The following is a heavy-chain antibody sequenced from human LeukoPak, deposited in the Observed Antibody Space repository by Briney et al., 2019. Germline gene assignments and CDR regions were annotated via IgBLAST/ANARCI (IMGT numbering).Heavy chain of an antibody. CDR1: GFTFSSYA. V-gene: IGHV3-30-3*01. J-gene: IGHJ4*02. CDR3: ARVYDFWSGYFSY. D-gene: IGHD3-3*01. CDR2: ISYDGSNK. Sequence: GGSLRLSCAAPGFTFSSYAMHWVRQAPGKGLEWVAVISYDGSNKYYADSVKGRFTISRDNSKNTLYLQMNSLRAEDTAVYYCARVYDFWSGYFSYWGQGTLVTVSS.